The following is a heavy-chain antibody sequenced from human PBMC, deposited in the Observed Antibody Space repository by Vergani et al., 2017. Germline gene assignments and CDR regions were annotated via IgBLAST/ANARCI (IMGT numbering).Heavy chain of an antibody. Sequence: EVQLLESGGGLVQPGGSLRLSCAASGFTFSSYAMSWVRQAQGKGLEWVSAISGSGGSTYYADPVKGRFTISRDNSKNTLYLQMNSLRAEDTAVYYCAKAWALDYLGGDWFDPGGQGTLVTVSS. V-gene: IGHV3-23*01. CDR3: AKAWALDYLGGDWFDP. CDR1: GFTFSSYA. J-gene: IGHJ5*02. D-gene: IGHD2/OR15-2a*01. CDR2: ISGSGGST.